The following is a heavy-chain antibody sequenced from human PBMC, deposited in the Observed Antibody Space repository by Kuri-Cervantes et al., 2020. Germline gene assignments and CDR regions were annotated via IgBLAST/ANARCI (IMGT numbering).Heavy chain of an antibody. Sequence: GESLKISCAASGFTFSSYSMNWVRQAPGKGLEWVSSISSSSSYIYYADSVKGRFTISRDNAKNSLYLQMNTLRAEDTALYYCAKAAVVAAPFDYWGQGTLVTVSS. V-gene: IGHV3-21*04. CDR2: ISSSSSYI. CDR3: AKAAVVAAPFDY. D-gene: IGHD2-15*01. J-gene: IGHJ4*02. CDR1: GFTFSSYS.